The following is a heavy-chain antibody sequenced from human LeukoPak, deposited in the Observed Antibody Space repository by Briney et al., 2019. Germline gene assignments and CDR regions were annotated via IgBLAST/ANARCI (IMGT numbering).Heavy chain of an antibody. J-gene: IGHJ4*02. Sequence: GGSLRLSCAASGFTFSSYWMSWVRQAPGKGLEWVANIKQDGSEKYYVDSVKGRFTISRDNAKNSLYLQMNRLRAEDTAVYYCARDGRYYYDSSGYSSFDYWGQGTLVTVSS. CDR2: IKQDGSEK. D-gene: IGHD3-22*01. CDR3: ARDGRYYYDSSGYSSFDY. V-gene: IGHV3-7*01. CDR1: GFTFSSYW.